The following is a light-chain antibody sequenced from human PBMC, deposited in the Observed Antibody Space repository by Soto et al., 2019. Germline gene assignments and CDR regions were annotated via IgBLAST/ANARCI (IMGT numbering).Light chain of an antibody. CDR1: SCDVGGYNY. CDR2: DVS. J-gene: IGLJ1*01. Sequence: QSALTQPASLSGSPGQSISISCAGTSCDVGGYNYVSWYQQHPGKAPKLMIYDVSNRPSGVSNRFSGSKSGNTASLTISGLHAEDEADYYCSSYTSSSTYVFGTGTKVPS. CDR3: SSYTSSSTYV. V-gene: IGLV2-14*01.